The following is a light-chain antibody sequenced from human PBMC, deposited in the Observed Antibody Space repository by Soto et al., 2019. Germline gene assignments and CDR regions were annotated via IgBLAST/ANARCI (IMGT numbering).Light chain of an antibody. CDR3: QQRSNWRVT. Sequence: EVVLTQSPGTLSLFPGERATLSCRASQSVSSSYLAWYQQKPGQAPRLLIYDASNRATGIPARFSGSGSGTDFTLTISSLEPEDIAVYYCQQRSNWRVTFGGGTKVDIK. CDR2: DAS. V-gene: IGKV3D-20*02. J-gene: IGKJ4*01. CDR1: QSVSSSY.